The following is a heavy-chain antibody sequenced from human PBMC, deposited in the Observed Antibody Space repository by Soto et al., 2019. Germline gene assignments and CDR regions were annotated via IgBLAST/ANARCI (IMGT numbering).Heavy chain of an antibody. D-gene: IGHD6-19*01. CDR2: VSHDGRNT. CDR1: GFNFDDYA. J-gene: IGHJ4*02. CDR3: AKGGRQWLVTSDFNY. Sequence: HPGGSLRLSCAASGFNFDDYAMHWVRQAPGKGLEWVAVVSHDGRNTHYADSVKGRFTISRDSSKNTVSLEMTSLRAEDTAVYYCAKGGRQWLVTSDFNYWGQGALVTVSS. V-gene: IGHV3-30*18.